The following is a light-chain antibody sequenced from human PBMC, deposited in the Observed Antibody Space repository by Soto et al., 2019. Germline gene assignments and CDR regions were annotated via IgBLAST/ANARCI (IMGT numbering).Light chain of an antibody. CDR1: SSSVGVYGL. CDR2: DVT. CDR3: CSYTANFAV. Sequence: QSALTQPRSVSGSPGQSVAISCTGTSSSVGVYGLVSWYQQHPGKAPKLILYDVTKRPSGVPDRFSGSKSGDTASLTISGLQAEDEADYYCCSYTANFAVFGGGTKLTVL. V-gene: IGLV2-11*01. J-gene: IGLJ2*01.